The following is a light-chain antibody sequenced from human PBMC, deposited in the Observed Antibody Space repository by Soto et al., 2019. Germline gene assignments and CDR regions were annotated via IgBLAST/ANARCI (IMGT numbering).Light chain of an antibody. CDR3: CSYAGSSTLYV. CDR1: SSDVGSYNL. J-gene: IGLJ1*01. Sequence: QSALTQPASVSGSPGQSIPISCIGTSSDVGSYNLVSWYQQHPGKAPKLMIYEGSKRPSGVSNRFSGSKSGNTASLTISGLQAEDEADYYCCSYAGSSTLYVFGTGTKVTVL. V-gene: IGLV2-23*01. CDR2: EGS.